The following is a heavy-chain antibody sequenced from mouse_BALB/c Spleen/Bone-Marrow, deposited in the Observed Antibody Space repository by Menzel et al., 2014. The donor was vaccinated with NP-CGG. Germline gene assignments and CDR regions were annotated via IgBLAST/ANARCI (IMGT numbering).Heavy chain of an antibody. CDR2: IYPGSGST. J-gene: IGHJ4*01. Sequence: VKLVQSGAELVKPGASVKISCKATGYTFTSYWMDWVKQRPGQGLEWIGEIYPGSGSTNFNEKFKGKATLTVDTSSNTAIMLLSSLTSEDSAVYYCGNRVGRDYAMDYWGQGTSVTVSS. CDR1: GYTFTSYW. V-gene: IGHV1-55*01. CDR3: GNRVGRDYAMDY. D-gene: IGHD1-3*01.